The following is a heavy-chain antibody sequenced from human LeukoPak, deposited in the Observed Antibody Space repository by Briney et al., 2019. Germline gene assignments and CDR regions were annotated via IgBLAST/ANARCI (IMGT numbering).Heavy chain of an antibody. D-gene: IGHD3-10*01. Sequence: SETLSLTCTVSGGSISSGDYYWSWIRQPPGKGLEWIVYIYYSGSTYYNPSLKSRVTISVDTSKNQFSLKLSSVTAADTAVYYCARACYGSGSYHRVYYFDYWGQGTLVTVSS. CDR2: IYYSGST. V-gene: IGHV4-30-4*01. J-gene: IGHJ4*02. CDR3: ARACYGSGSYHRVYYFDY. CDR1: GGSISSGDYY.